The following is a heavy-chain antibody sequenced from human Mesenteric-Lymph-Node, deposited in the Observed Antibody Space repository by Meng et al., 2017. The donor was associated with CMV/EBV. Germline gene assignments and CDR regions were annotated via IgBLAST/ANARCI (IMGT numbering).Heavy chain of an antibody. CDR3: ASLYSSSWGFDY. J-gene: IGHJ4*02. V-gene: IGHV3-7*01. D-gene: IGHD6-13*01. Sequence: GESLKISCVASGVTFSSYWMSWVRQAPGKGLEWVAHIAQDGSEKYYVDSVKGRFTISRDNAKNSLYLQMSSLRAEDTAVYYCASLYSSSWGFDYWGQGTLVTVSS. CDR1: GVTFSSYW. CDR2: IAQDGSEK.